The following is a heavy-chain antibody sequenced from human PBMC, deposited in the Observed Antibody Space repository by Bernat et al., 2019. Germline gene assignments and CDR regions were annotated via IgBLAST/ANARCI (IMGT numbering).Heavy chain of an antibody. V-gene: IGHV4-34*01. CDR3: ARVVAAAGTQFDY. CDR1: GGSFSGYY. J-gene: IGHJ4*02. CDR2: IYHSGST. Sequence: QVQLQQWGAGLLKPSETLSLTCAVYGGSFSGYYWSWIRQPPGKGLEWIGSIYHSGSTYYNPSLKSRVTISVDTSKNQFSLKLSSVTAADTAVYYCARVVAAAGTQFDYWGQGTLVTVSS. D-gene: IGHD6-13*01.